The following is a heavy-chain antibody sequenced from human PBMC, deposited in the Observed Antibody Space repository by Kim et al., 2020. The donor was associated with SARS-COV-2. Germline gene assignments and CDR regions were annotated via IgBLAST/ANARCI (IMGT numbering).Heavy chain of an antibody. CDR3: ASLVEELPGAFDI. CDR2: IIPIFGTA. D-gene: IGHD1-26*01. Sequence: SVKVSCKASGGTFSSYAISWVRQAPGQGLEWMGGIIPIFGTANYAQKFQGRVTITADESTSTAYMELSSLRSEDTAVYYCASLVEELPGAFDIWGQGTMVTVSS. CDR1: GGTFSSYA. V-gene: IGHV1-69*13. J-gene: IGHJ3*02.